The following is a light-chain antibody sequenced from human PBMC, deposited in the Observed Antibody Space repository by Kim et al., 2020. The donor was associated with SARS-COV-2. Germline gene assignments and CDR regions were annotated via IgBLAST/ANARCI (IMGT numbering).Light chain of an antibody. CDR3: QQYDDWPPWT. CDR1: QSVGSN. J-gene: IGKJ1*01. Sequence: SPGDKATLSCRASQSVGSNVAWYQQKPGQAPRLLSYGASTRATGIPARFSGSGSGTEFTLTISSLQSEDLAVYFCQQYDDWPPWTFGQGTKVDIK. V-gene: IGKV3-15*01. CDR2: GAS.